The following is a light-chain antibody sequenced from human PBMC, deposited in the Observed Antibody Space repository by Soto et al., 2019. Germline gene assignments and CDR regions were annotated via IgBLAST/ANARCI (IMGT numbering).Light chain of an antibody. CDR1: QSVSSN. Sequence: EIVMKQSPATLSVSPGERATLSCRASQSVSSNLAWYQQKPGQGPRLLIYGASTRATGIPARFSGSGSGTEFTLTISSLQSEDFAVYYCQQYNNWPPYTFGQGTKLEIK. CDR2: GAS. J-gene: IGKJ2*01. V-gene: IGKV3-15*01. CDR3: QQYNNWPPYT.